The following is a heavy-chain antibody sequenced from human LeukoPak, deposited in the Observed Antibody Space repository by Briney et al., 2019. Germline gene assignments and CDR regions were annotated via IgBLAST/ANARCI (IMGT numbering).Heavy chain of an antibody. CDR3: ARDRGSSYYGSGSYYYGYFDY. D-gene: IGHD3-10*01. CDR2: ISYDGSNK. V-gene: IGHV3-30-3*01. CDR1: GFTFSSYA. Sequence: PGGSLRLSCAASGFTFSSYAMHWVRQAPGKGLEWVAVISYDGSNKYYADSVKGRFTISRDNSKNTLYLQMNSLRAEDTAVYYCARDRGSSYYGSGSYYYGYFDYWGQGTLVTVSS. J-gene: IGHJ4*02.